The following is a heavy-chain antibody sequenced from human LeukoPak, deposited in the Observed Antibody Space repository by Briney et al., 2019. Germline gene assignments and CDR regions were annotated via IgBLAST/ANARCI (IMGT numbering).Heavy chain of an antibody. V-gene: IGHV1-69*13. CDR2: IIPIFGTA. J-gene: IGHJ6*03. Sequence: SVKVSCKASGGTFSSYAISWVRQAPGQGLEWMGGIIPIFGTANYAQKFQGRVTITADESTSTAYMELSSLRSEDTAVYYCARGYSSSWYPRRYYYYMDVWGKGTTVTVSS. CDR1: GGTFSSYA. CDR3: ARGYSSSWYPRRYYYYMDV. D-gene: IGHD6-13*01.